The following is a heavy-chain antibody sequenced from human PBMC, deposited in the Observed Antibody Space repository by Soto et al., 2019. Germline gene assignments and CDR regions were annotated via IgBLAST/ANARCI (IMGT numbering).Heavy chain of an antibody. CDR1: GGSISSGGYY. Sequence: SETLSLTCTVSGGSISSGGYYWSWIRQHPGKGLEWIGYIYYSGSTYYNPSLKSRVTISVDTSKNQFSLKLSSVTAADTAVYYCARVNYDYVWGSYRPYYFDYWGQGTLVTVST. D-gene: IGHD3-16*02. J-gene: IGHJ4*02. V-gene: IGHV4-31*03. CDR2: IYYSGST. CDR3: ARVNYDYVWGSYRPYYFDY.